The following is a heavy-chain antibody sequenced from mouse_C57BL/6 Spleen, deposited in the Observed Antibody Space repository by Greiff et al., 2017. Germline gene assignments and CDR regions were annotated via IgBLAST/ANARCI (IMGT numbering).Heavy chain of an antibody. V-gene: IGHV1-66*01. J-gene: IGHJ4*01. CDR1: GYSFTSYY. CDR2: IYPGSGNT. D-gene: IGHD1-1*01. CDR3: VPYYYGSSYEAMDY. Sequence: VQLQESGPELVQPGASVKISCKASGYSFTSYYIHWVQQRPGQGLAWIGWIYPGSGNTKYTEKFKGKATLTADTSSSTAYMQLSSLTSEDSAVYYCVPYYYGSSYEAMDYWGQGTSVTVSS.